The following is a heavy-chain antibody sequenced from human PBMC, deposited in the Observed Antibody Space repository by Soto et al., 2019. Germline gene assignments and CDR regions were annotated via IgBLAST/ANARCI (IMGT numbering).Heavy chain of an antibody. Sequence: QVQLQESGPGLVKPSQTLSLTCTVSGGSISSGGYYWSWIRQHPGKGLEWIGYIYYSGSTYYNPSLKSRVTRSVDTSKNQFSLKLSSVTAADTAVYYCARGGPRSLFTNEHDYGDYSSDWGQGTLVTVSS. CDR3: ARGGPRSLFTNEHDYGDYSSD. V-gene: IGHV4-31*03. J-gene: IGHJ4*02. CDR2: IYYSGST. D-gene: IGHD4-17*01. CDR1: GGSISSGGYY.